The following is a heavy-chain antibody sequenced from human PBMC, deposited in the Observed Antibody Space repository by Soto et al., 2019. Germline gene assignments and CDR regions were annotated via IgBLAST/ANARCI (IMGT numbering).Heavy chain of an antibody. CDR3: AKNRRTIDY. Sequence: QVQLQESGPGLVKPSETLSLTCAVSGGSISSSNWWRWVRQPPGKGLEWIGEIYHTGNTNYNPSFKSRVTISLDQSKNQFSLKRSSVTAADTAVYYCAKNRRTIDYGGQGTLVAVSS. V-gene: IGHV4-4*02. J-gene: IGHJ4*02. CDR1: GGSISSSNW. CDR2: IYHTGNT.